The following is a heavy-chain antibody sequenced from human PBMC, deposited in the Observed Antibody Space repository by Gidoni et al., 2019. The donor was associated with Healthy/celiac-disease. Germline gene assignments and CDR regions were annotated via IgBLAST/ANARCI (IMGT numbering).Heavy chain of an antibody. CDR3: ARHRRYFDWLFVYYFDY. CDR1: GGPISSSSDY. CDR2: ICYSGST. J-gene: IGHJ4*02. D-gene: IGHD3-9*01. V-gene: IGHV4-39*01. Sequence: QLQLQESGPGRVKPSETLSLTCTVSGGPISSSSDYWGWIRQPPGKCLEWIGVICYSGSTYYNPSLKRRVTISVATSKNQFSLKLSSVTAADTAVYYCARHRRYFDWLFVYYFDYWGQGTLVTVSS.